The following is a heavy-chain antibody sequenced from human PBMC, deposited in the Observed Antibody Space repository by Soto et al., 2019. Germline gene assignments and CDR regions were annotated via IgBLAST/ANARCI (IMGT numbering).Heavy chain of an antibody. V-gene: IGHV3-73*01. CDR1: GVTLSGSA. CDR3: TGLPDYDSSGLGIDY. Sequence: PXGSLRLSCAAAGVTLSGSAMHWVRQASGKGLDWVGRIRSKANSYGTAYAASVKGRFTISRDDSKNTAYLQMNSLKTEDTAVYYCTGLPDYDSSGLGIDYWGQGTLVTVSS. J-gene: IGHJ4*02. D-gene: IGHD3-22*01. CDR2: IRSKANSYGT.